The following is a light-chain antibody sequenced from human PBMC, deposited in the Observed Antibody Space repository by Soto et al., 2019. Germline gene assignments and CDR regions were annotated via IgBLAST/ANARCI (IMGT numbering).Light chain of an antibody. CDR1: QAISNS. V-gene: IGKV1-13*02. CDR3: QQFMASPFT. Sequence: AIQLTQSPSSLSASVGDRVAITCRASQAISNSLAWYQQKPGRPPILLIYDVSNLESGVPSRFIGSGSGTDFTLTIRSLQPEDFATYFCQQFMASPFTFGGGTRVDIK. CDR2: DVS. J-gene: IGKJ4*01.